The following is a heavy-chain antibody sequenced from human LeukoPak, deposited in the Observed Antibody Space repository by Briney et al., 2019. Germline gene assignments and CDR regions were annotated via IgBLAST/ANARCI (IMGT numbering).Heavy chain of an antibody. J-gene: IGHJ4*02. CDR1: GFTFDDYA. Sequence: PGGSLRLSCAASGFTFDDYAMHWVRQAPGKGLEWVSGISWNSGSIGYADSVKGRFTLSRDNAKNTLYLQMNSLRAEDTAVYYCARDRLQYIDYWGQGTLVTVSS. CDR3: ARDRLQYIDY. D-gene: IGHD4-11*01. CDR2: ISWNSGSI. V-gene: IGHV3-9*01.